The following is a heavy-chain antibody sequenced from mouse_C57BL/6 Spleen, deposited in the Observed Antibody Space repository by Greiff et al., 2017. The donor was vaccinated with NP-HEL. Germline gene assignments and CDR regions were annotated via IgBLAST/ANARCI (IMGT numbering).Heavy chain of an antibody. CDR2: FYPGSGSI. CDR3: ARHGHYDYGSSYYFDY. CDR1: GYTFTEYT. J-gene: IGHJ2*01. D-gene: IGHD1-1*01. Sequence: QVQLKQSGAELVKPGASVKLSCKASGYTFTEYTIHWVKQRSGQGLEWIGWFYPGSGSIKYNEKFKDKATLTAEKSSSTVYMELSRLTSEDSAVYFCARHGHYDYGSSYYFDYWGQGTTLTVSS. V-gene: IGHV1-62-2*01.